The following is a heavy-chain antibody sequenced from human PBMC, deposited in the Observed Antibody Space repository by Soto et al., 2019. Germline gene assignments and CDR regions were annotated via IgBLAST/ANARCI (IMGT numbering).Heavy chain of an antibody. Sequence: LSLTCTVSGGSISSGGYYWSWIRQHPGKGLEWIGYIYYSGSTYYNPSLKSRVTISVDTSKNQFSLKLSSVTAADTAVYYCARGRGDSYYDFWSGYSVPNWFDPWGQGTLVTVSS. V-gene: IGHV4-31*03. J-gene: IGHJ5*02. CDR1: GGSISSGGYY. CDR3: ARGRGDSYYDFWSGYSVPNWFDP. CDR2: IYYSGST. D-gene: IGHD3-3*01.